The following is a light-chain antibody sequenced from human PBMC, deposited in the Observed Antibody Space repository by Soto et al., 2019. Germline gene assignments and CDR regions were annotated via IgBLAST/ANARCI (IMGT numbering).Light chain of an antibody. Sequence: SYELTQPPSVSVAPGQTATIPCGGNNIGSKTAHWYQQKPGQAPVLVVSDNSDRPSGIPERFSGSKSGNTATLTIIRVEAGDEAGYYCQVWDNINDHYVFGAGTKVTVL. CDR2: DNS. J-gene: IGLJ1*01. CDR1: NIGSKT. CDR3: QVWDNINDHYV. V-gene: IGLV3-21*02.